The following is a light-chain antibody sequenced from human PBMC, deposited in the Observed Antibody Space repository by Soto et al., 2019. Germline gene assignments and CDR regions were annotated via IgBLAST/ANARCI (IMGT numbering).Light chain of an antibody. Sequence: QSALTQPRPVSGSPGQSVTISCTGTSSDVGGYNYVSWYQQHPGKAPKLMIYDVNKRPSGVPDRFSGSKSDNTASLTISGLQAEDEADYYCCSYAGSYTLVFGGGTKVTVL. CDR1: SSDVGGYNY. CDR2: DVN. CDR3: CSYAGSYTLV. V-gene: IGLV2-11*01. J-gene: IGLJ2*01.